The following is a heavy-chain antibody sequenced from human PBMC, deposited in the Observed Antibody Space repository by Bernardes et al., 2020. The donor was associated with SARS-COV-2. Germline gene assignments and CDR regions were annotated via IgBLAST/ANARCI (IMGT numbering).Heavy chain of an antibody. CDR3: VLGGFSMVRGGFYGPLDY. D-gene: IGHD3-10*01. Sequence: GGSLRLSCVGSGFTFCSYSFCLVRPAPGKGLDWVSVFCGRGGETHYADSVKGRFTISRDNSRNTLFLQMKSLRAEDTAIYYCVLGGFSMVRGGFYGPLDYWGQGILVTVSS. V-gene: IGHV3-23*01. CDR1: GFTFCSYS. CDR2: FCGRGGET. J-gene: IGHJ4*02.